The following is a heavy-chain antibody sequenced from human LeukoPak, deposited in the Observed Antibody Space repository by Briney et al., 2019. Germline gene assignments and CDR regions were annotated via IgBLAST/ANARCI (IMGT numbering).Heavy chain of an antibody. D-gene: IGHD4-17*01. CDR1: GDSMTNYY. CDR3: AKTVSLMGRFSDD. J-gene: IGHJ4*01. CDR2: IHHSGTT. Sequence: SETLSLTCTVSGDSMTNYYWNWIRQPPGKGLEWIGYIHHSGTTTYNPSLKSRLTISVATSNNQFTLKLTSVSAADTAMYFCAKTVSLMGRFSDDWGQGIQVIVSS. V-gene: IGHV4-59*01.